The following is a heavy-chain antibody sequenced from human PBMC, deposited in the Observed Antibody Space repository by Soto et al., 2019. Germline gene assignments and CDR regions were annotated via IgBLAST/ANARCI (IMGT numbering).Heavy chain of an antibody. J-gene: IGHJ6*02. CDR3: ARDGYNGPYYYGGDV. D-gene: IGHD5-18*01. Sequence: GGSLRLSCATSGFTFSSSCIHWVRQAPGKGLEWVAVIWSDGTKKYYADSVKGRFTISRDNSKNTLYVQMNRLRAEDTAVYYCARDGYNGPYYYGGDVWGQGKTVTVSS. CDR2: IWSDGTKK. CDR1: GFTFSSSC. V-gene: IGHV3-33*01.